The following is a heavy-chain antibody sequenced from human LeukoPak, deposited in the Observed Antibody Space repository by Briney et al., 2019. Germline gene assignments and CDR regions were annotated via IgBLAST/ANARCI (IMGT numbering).Heavy chain of an antibody. CDR1: GFTFSSYW. CDR3: ARDLFNYYDSSGRDDY. Sequence: GGSLRLSCAASGFTFSSYWMSWVRQAPGKGLERVANIKQDGSEKYYVDSVKGRFTISRDNAKNSLYLQMNSLRAEDTAVYYCARDLFNYYDSSGRDDYWGQGTLVTVSS. CDR2: IKQDGSEK. D-gene: IGHD3-22*01. V-gene: IGHV3-7*05. J-gene: IGHJ4*02.